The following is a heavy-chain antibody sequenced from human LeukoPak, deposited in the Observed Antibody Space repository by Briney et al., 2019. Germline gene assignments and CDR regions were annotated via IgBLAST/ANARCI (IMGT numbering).Heavy chain of an antibody. Sequence: WGCLRLSCAASGFTVSNDYMAWVRQAPGRGLEWGSLIYGDGTTFYTDSVKGRFTISRDNFKNTLYLQMSSLRPEDTALYYCARDRAGAQSWVALDPWGQGTLVTVSS. CDR3: ARDRAGAQSWVALDP. CDR1: GFTVSNDY. V-gene: IGHV3-66*02. CDR2: IYGDGTT. D-gene: IGHD3-10*01. J-gene: IGHJ5*02.